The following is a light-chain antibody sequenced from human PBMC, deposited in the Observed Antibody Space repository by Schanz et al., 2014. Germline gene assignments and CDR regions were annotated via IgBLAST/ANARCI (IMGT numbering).Light chain of an antibody. CDR2: EVT. J-gene: IGLJ2*01. CDR3: CSYAGTYNYAI. CDR1: SSDVGGYNY. V-gene: IGLV2-8*01. Sequence: QSALTQPPSASGSPGQSVTISCTGTSSDVGGYNYVSWYQQHPGKAPKLMIYEVTERPSGVPDRFSGSKSDTSASLAITGLQAEDEADYCCCSYAGTYNYAIFGGGTKLTVL.